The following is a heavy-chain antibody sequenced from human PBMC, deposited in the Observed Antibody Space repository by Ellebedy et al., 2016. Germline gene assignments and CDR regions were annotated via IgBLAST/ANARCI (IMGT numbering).Heavy chain of an antibody. CDR1: GFTFSSYD. CDR2: IGTGGDT. Sequence: GGSLRLSCAASGFTFSSYDMHWVRQATGKGLEWVSAIGTGGDTYYPDSVEGRFTISRENGKNSLYLQMNSLRAGDTAVYYCASAGYSSSSLFDPWGQGTLVTVSS. D-gene: IGHD6-13*01. CDR3: ASAGYSSSSLFDP. J-gene: IGHJ5*02. V-gene: IGHV3-13*01.